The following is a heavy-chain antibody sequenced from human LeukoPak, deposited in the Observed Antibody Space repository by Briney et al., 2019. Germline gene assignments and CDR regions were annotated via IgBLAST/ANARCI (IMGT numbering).Heavy chain of an antibody. CDR1: GGSISSGSNY. D-gene: IGHD2-21*02. CDR2: IYTSGST. J-gene: IGHJ3*02. CDR3: ARVRRYCGGDCDSGWDDAFDI. Sequence: RSETLSLTCTVSGGSISSGSNYWGWIPQPAGNGLEWIGRIYTSGSTNYNPSLKSRVTISVNTSKNQFSLKLSSVTAADTAVYYCARVRRYCGGDCDSGWDDAFDIWGQGTMVTVSS. V-gene: IGHV4-61*02.